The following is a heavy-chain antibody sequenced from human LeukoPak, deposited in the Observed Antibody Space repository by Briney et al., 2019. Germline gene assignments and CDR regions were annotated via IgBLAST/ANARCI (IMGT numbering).Heavy chain of an antibody. Sequence: GGSLRLSCAASGFTFSSYGMHWVRQAPGKGLEWVAFIRYDGSNKYYADSVKGRFTISRDNSKNTLYLQMNSLRAEDTAVYYCVRDVGYCSGGSCYQAPYWGQGTLVTVSS. V-gene: IGHV3-30*02. D-gene: IGHD2-15*01. CDR2: IRYDGSNK. CDR3: VRDVGYCSGGSCYQAPY. J-gene: IGHJ4*02. CDR1: GFTFSSYG.